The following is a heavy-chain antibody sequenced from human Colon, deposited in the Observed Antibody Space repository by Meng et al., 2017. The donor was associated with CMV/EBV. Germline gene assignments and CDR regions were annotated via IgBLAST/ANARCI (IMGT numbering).Heavy chain of an antibody. CDR1: GGSTSSRSSY. D-gene: IGHD5-24*01. Sequence: SETLSLTCTVSGGSTSSRSSYWGWIRQPPGKGLEWTGSIFYDGTTYYNPSLQSRVSVSLDMSRNQFSLKLTSVTAADTAIYYCARDVASDGRYNDHWGQGTLVTVSS. J-gene: IGHJ4*02. V-gene: IGHV4-39*07. CDR2: IFYDGTT. CDR3: ARDVASDGRYNDH.